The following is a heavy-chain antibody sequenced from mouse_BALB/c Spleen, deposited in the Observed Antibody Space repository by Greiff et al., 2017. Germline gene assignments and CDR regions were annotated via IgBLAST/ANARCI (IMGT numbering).Heavy chain of an antibody. J-gene: IGHJ4*01. D-gene: IGHD2-1*01. CDR2: IYPGDGDT. CDR3: ANYGNYAYAMDY. CDR1: GYAFSSYW. Sequence: QVQLQQSGAELVRPGSSVKISCKASGYAFSSYWMNWVKQRPGQGLEWIGQIYPGDGDTNYNGKFKGKATLTADKSSSTAYMQLSSLTSEDSAVYFCANYGNYAYAMDYWGQGTSVTVAS. V-gene: IGHV1-80*01.